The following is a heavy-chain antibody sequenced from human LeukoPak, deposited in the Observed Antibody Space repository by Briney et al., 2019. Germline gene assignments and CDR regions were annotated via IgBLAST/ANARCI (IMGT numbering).Heavy chain of an antibody. D-gene: IGHD5-18*01. CDR1: GYTFTSYG. V-gene: IGHV1-18*01. Sequence: GASVKVSCKASGYTFTSYGIIWVRQAPGQGLEWMGWISAYNGNTNYAQKLQGRVTMTTDTSTSTAYMELRSLRSDDTAVYYCARGGYSYGLRFLFDYWGQGTLVTVSS. CDR2: ISAYNGNT. CDR3: ARGGYSYGLRFLFDY. J-gene: IGHJ4*02.